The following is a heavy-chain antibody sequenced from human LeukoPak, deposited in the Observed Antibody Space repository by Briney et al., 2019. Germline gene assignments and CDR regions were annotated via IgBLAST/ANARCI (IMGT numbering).Heavy chain of an antibody. CDR3: AKDLTVVTVSFDY. CDR1: GFTVSSNY. Sequence: PGGSLRLSCAASGFTVSSNYMSWVRQAPGKGLEWVSVIYSGGSTYYADSVKGRFTISRDNSKNTLYLQMNSLRAEDTALYYCAKDLTVVTVSFDYWGQGTLVTVSS. D-gene: IGHD4-23*01. CDR2: IYSGGST. V-gene: IGHV3-53*01. J-gene: IGHJ4*02.